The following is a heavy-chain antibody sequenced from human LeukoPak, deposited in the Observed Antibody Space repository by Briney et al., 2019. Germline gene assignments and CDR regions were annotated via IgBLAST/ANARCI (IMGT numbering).Heavy chain of an antibody. CDR2: IRGNGGGT. CDR3: ARVGQYYDFWSGFDF. CDR1: GFTFSAYA. J-gene: IGHJ4*02. D-gene: IGHD3-3*01. V-gene: IGHV3-23*01. Sequence: GGSLRLSCAASGFTFSAYAMTWVRQAPGKGLEWVSTIRGNGGGTYYADSVKGRFNIFRDNSENTLYLQMNSLRVDDTAVYYCARVGQYYDFWSGFDFWGQGALVIVSS.